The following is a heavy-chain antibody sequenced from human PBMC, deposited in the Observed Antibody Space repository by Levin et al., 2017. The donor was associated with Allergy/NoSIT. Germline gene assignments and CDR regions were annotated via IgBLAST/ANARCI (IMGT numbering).Heavy chain of an antibody. V-gene: IGHV3-30*14. CDR2: ISYDGSIQ. D-gene: IGHD5-18*01. CDR3: ARESELWLRGLFDY. J-gene: IGHJ4*02. Sequence: GGSLRLSCAASGFTFSTYDIHWVRQAPGKGLEWVAVISYDGSIQKYADSVKGRFTISRDNSKNTLHLQMTSLRPDDTAVYYCARESELWLRGLFDYWGQGTLVTDSS. CDR1: GFTFSTYD.